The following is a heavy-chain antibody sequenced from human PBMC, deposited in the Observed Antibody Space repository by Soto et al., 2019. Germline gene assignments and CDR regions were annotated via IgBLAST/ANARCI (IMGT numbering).Heavy chain of an antibody. V-gene: IGHV3-23*01. CDR2: ISGSGGST. J-gene: IGHJ3*02. D-gene: IGHD3-3*01. CDR3: ASNTVLRFLEWRDDDAFDI. CDR1: GFTFSSYA. Sequence: PGGSLRLSCAASGFTFSSYAMSWVRQAPGKGLEWVSAISGSGGSTYYADSVKGRFTISRDNSKNTLYLQMNSLRAEDTAVYYCASNTVLRFLEWRDDDAFDIWGQGTMVTVSS.